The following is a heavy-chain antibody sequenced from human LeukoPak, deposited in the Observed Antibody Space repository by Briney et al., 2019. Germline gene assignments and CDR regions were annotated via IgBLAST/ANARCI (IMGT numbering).Heavy chain of an antibody. V-gene: IGHV3-23*01. J-gene: IGHJ4*02. CDR3: ARGENYYDSSGSDY. CDR2: ICGSGGCT. CDR1: GFTFNTYA. D-gene: IGHD3-22*01. Sequence: GGSLRLSCEASGFTFNTYAIYWVRQAPGKGLEWVSGICGSGGCTYYADSVKGRFTISRDNSKNTVYLQMNSLRAEDTAVYYCARGENYYDSSGSDYWGQGTLVTVSS.